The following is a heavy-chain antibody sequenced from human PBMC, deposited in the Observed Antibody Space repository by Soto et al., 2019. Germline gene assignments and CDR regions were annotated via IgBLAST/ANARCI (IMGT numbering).Heavy chain of an antibody. J-gene: IGHJ4*02. CDR1: GFSFSSYA. V-gene: IGHV3-23*01. CDR2: ISGSGGST. CDR3: AKDRKYCSSPLCPYYFDY. Sequence: PGGSLRLSCAASGFSFSSYAMSWVRQAPGKGLEWVSAISGSGGSTYYADSVKGRFTISRDNSKNTLYLQVNSLRAEDTAVYYCAKDRKYCSSPLCPYYFDYWGQGPLVTVSS. D-gene: IGHD2-2*01.